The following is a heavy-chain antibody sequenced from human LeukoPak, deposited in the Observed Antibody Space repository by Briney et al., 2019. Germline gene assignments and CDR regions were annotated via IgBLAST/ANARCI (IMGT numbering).Heavy chain of an antibody. CDR3: ASGTFGDYDDHDRGDYFDH. CDR2: IYYSGLT. J-gene: IGHJ4*02. V-gene: IGHV4-39*02. D-gene: IGHD4-17*01. CDR1: GGSVSSSNSY. Sequence: SETLSLTCTVSGGSVSSSNSYWGWIRQPPVKGPEWITSIYYSGLTYDNPSLKSRVSISIDPSKNHFSLKVSSVTAADTAVYYCASGTFGDYDDHDRGDYFDHWGQGTLVTVSS.